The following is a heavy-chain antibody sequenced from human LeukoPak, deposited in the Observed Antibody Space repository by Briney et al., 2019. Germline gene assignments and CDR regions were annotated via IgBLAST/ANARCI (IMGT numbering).Heavy chain of an antibody. V-gene: IGHV3-7*01. CDR1: GFTFSSYW. Sequence: PGGSLRLSCAASGFTFSSYWMSWDRQAPGKGLEWVANIKQDGSEKYYVDSVKGRFTISRDNAKNSLYLQMNSLRAEDTAVYYCARASYYYDSSRYYSYWGQGTLVTVSS. J-gene: IGHJ4*02. CDR3: ARASYYYDSSRYYSY. D-gene: IGHD3-22*01. CDR2: IKQDGSEK.